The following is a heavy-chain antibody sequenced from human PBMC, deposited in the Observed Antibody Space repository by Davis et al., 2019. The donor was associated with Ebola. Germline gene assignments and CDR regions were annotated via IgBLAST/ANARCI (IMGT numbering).Heavy chain of an antibody. D-gene: IGHD3-3*01. CDR3: VKDRRGFDFSFVFAY. CDR1: GFTFSDYA. J-gene: IGHJ4*02. Sequence: GGSLRLSCSASGFTFSDYAMYWVRQARGKRLEYVSAISSNGGTSYHTDSVKGRFTISRDNSKSTLYLQMSSLRAEDTAVYYCVKDRRGFDFSFVFAYWGQGTLVTVPP. V-gene: IGHV3-64D*06. CDR2: ISSNGGTS.